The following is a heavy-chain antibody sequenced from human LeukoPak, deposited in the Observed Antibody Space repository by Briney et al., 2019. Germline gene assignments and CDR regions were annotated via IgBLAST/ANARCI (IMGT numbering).Heavy chain of an antibody. J-gene: IGHJ6*02. V-gene: IGHV4-59*01. CDR2: IYYSGST. CDR1: GGSISSYY. Sequence: SETLSLTCTVSGGSISSYYWSWIRQPPGKGLEWIGYIYYSGSTNYNPSLESRVTISVDTSKNQFSLKLSSVTAADTAVYYCARFVVPAAMSHYYYYGMDVWGQGTTVTVSS. CDR3: ARFVVPAAMSHYYYYGMDV. D-gene: IGHD2-2*01.